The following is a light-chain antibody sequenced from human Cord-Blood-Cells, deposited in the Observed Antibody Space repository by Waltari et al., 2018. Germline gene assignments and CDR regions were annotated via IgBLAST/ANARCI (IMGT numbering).Light chain of an antibody. Sequence: NFMLTQPHPVPESSCKTVTISCTRRSGSIASNYVQWYQKRPGSAPTTVIYEDNQRPSGVPDRFSGSIDSSSNSASLTISGRKTEDEADYCCQSYDSSNVVFGGGTKLTVL. J-gene: IGLJ2*01. CDR3: QSYDSSNVV. CDR1: SGSIASNY. CDR2: EDN. V-gene: IGLV6-57*03.